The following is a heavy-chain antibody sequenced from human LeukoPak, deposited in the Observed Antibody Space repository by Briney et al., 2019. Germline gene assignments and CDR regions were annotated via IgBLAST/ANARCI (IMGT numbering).Heavy chain of an antibody. D-gene: IGHD5-12*01. V-gene: IGHV3-9*01. CDR1: GFTFDDYA. Sequence: PGRSLRLSCAASGFTFDDYAMHWVRQAPGKGLEWVSGISWNSGSIGYADSVKGRFTISRDNSKNTLYLQMNSLRAEDTAVYYCARDRGYDFGYFDYWGQGTLVTVSS. CDR2: ISWNSGSI. J-gene: IGHJ4*02. CDR3: ARDRGYDFGYFDY.